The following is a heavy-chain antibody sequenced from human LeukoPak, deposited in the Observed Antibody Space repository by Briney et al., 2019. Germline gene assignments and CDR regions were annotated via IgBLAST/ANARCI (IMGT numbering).Heavy chain of an antibody. Sequence: SETLSLTCAVSGYSISSGYYWGWIRQPPGKGLEWIGSIYHSGGTYYNPSLKSRVTISVDTSKNQFSLKLSSVTAADTAVYYCARYCSSTSCYGFDYWGQGTLVTVSS. J-gene: IGHJ4*02. CDR2: IYHSGGT. CDR1: GYSISSGYY. CDR3: ARYCSSTSCYGFDY. V-gene: IGHV4-38-2*01. D-gene: IGHD2-2*01.